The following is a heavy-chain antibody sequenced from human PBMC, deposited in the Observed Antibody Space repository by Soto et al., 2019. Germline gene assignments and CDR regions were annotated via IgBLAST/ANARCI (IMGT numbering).Heavy chain of an antibody. CDR1: GGSISSYY. V-gene: IGHV4-59*01. Sequence: SETLSLTCTVSGGSISSYYWSWIRQPPGKGLEWIGYIYYSGSTNYNPSLKSRVTISVDTSKNQFSLKLSSVTAADTAVYYCARGYGDYQYFDYWGQGTLVTVSS. J-gene: IGHJ4*02. CDR3: ARGYGDYQYFDY. CDR2: IYYSGST. D-gene: IGHD4-17*01.